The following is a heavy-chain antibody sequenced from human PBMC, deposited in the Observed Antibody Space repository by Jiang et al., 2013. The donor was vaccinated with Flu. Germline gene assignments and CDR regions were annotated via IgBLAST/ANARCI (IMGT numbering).Heavy chain of an antibody. CDR2: INPHSGAT. CDR3: ATTFQYDATRGDYLDS. D-gene: IGHD4/OR15-4a*01. J-gene: IGHJ4*02. Sequence: SGAEVKKPGASVKVSCKASGYTFSGSYIHWVRQAPGQGLEWMGWINPHSGATNDAQKFQGRVTMTRSTSSSTVYMELSRLSSDDSALYYCATTFQYDATRGDYLDSWGQGTLVTVSS. CDR1: GYTFSGSY. V-gene: IGHV1-2*02.